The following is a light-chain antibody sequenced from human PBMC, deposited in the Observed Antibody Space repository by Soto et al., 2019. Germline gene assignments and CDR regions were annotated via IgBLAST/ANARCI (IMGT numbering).Light chain of an antibody. CDR1: SSDVGGYNY. J-gene: IGLJ2*01. CDR2: GVS. CDR3: SSYAGSDNWV. V-gene: IGLV2-8*01. Sequence: QSALTQPPSASGSLGQSVTISCTGTSSDVGGYNYVSWYQQHPGKAPKLMISGVSERPSGVPDRFSGSKSGNTASLTVSGLQAEDEADYYCSSYAGSDNWVFGGGTK.